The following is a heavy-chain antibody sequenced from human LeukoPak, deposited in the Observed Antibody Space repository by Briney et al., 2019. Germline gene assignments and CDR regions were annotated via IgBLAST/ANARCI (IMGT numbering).Heavy chain of an antibody. Sequence: SETLSLTCTVSGGSISSSGYYWGWIRQPPGKGLEWIGSIYYSGSTYYNPSLKSRVTISVDTSRNQFSLKLSSVTAADTAVYYCARQLGYCSSTSCYADKVDYWGQGTLVTVSS. V-gene: IGHV4-39*01. CDR2: IYYSGST. CDR1: GGSISSSGYY. J-gene: IGHJ4*02. D-gene: IGHD2-2*01. CDR3: ARQLGYCSSTSCYADKVDY.